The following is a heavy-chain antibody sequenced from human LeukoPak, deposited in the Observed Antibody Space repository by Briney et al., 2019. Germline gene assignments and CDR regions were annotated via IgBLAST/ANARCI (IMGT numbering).Heavy chain of an antibody. J-gene: IGHJ6*04. D-gene: IGHD3-3*01. CDR1: GFPSSAFW. Sequence: GGSLSLLCLSSGFPSSAFWVSWVRRPPGKGLEWVANIKKDGSEKDYVDSVKGRFSIFRDNAKNSVYLQMNSLRAEDTAVYYCATFGGVVPGGFVFWGKGTTVIVSS. V-gene: IGHV3-7*01. CDR3: ATFGGVVPGGFVF. CDR2: IKKDGSEK.